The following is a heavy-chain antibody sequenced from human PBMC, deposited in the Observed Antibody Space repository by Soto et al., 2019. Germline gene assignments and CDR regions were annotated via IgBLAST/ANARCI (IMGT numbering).Heavy chain of an antibody. CDR1: GGTFSSYA. D-gene: IGHD2-8*01. CDR2: IIPIFGTA. V-gene: IGHV1-69*13. CDR3: ARDNGSSLRWFDP. J-gene: IGHJ5*02. Sequence: ASVKVSCKASGGTFSSYAISWVRQAPGQGLEWMGGIIPIFGTANYAQKFQGRVAITADESTSTAYMELSSLRSEDTAVYYCARDNGSSLRWFDPWGQGTLVTVSS.